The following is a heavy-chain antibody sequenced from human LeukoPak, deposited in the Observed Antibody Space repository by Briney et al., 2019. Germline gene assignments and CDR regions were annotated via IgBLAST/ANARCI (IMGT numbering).Heavy chain of an antibody. J-gene: IGHJ4*02. V-gene: IGHV3-13*01. Sequence: GGPLSFSCAASGFTFSSYDMHWVRQATGEGLEWVSAIGTACDTYYPGSVKGRFTISRENAKNSSYLQMNSLRAGDTAVYYCARDPFDYWGQGTLVTVSS. CDR1: GFTFSSYD. CDR3: ARDPFDY. CDR2: IGTACDT.